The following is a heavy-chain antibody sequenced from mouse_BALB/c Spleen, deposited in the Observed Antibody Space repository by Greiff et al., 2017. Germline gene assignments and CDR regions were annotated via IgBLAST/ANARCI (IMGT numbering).Heavy chain of an antibody. D-gene: IGHD2-2*01. Sequence: EVQLQESGPGLVKPSQSLSLTCTVTGYSITSDYAWNWIRQFPGNKLEWMGYISYSGSTSYNPSLKSRISITRDTSKNQFFLQLNSVTTEDTATYYCARKGGYDGFAYWGQGTLVTVSA. CDR1: GYSITSDYA. V-gene: IGHV3-2*02. CDR2: ISYSGST. CDR3: ARKGGYDGFAY. J-gene: IGHJ3*01.